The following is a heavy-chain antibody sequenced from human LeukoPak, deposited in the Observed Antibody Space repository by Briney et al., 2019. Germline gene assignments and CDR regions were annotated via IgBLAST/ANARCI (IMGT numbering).Heavy chain of an antibody. V-gene: IGHV3-23*01. Sequence: GGSLRLSCAASGFTFISYAMSWVRQAPGKGLEWVSAISGSGGNTYYADSVKGRFTISRDNSKNTLYLQMNSLRAEDTAVYYCAKEFPTVTTTFYYYYYGMDVWGQGTTVTVSS. J-gene: IGHJ6*02. D-gene: IGHD4-17*01. CDR3: AKEFPTVTTTFYYYYYGMDV. CDR1: GFTFISYA. CDR2: ISGSGGNT.